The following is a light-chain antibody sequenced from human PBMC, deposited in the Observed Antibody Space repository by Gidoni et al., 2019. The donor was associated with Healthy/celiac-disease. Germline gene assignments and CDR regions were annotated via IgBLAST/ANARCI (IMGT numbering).Light chain of an antibody. CDR3: QQYDNLPPLT. Sequence: DIQMTQSPSSLSASVGDRVTITCQASQDISNYLNWYQQKPGKAPKLLIYDASNVETGVPSRFSGSRSGTDFTFTISSLQPEDIATYYCQQYDNLPPLTFGGGTKVEIK. CDR1: QDISNY. V-gene: IGKV1-33*01. CDR2: DAS. J-gene: IGKJ4*01.